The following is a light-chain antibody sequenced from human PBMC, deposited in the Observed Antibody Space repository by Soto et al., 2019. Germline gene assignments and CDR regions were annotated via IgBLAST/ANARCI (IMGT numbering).Light chain of an antibody. J-gene: IGKJ1*01. CDR2: AAS. Sequence: DIQMTQSRSSLSASVGDRVTITCRASQSITSYLNWYQQKPGKAPKLLIYAASSLQSGVPSRFRGSGSGTDFTLTISSLQPEDFATYYCQQSYSTPPWTFGQGTKVDIK. CDR1: QSITSY. CDR3: QQSYSTPPWT. V-gene: IGKV1-39*01.